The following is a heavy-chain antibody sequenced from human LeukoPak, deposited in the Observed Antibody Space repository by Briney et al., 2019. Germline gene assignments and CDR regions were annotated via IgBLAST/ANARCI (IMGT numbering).Heavy chain of an antibody. Sequence: GRSLRLSCAASGFTFDDYAMHWVRQAPGKGLEWVSGISWNSGSIGYADSVKGRFTISRDNAKNSLYLQMNSLRAEDTALYYCAKDGLWFGEDCYYMDVWGKGTTVTVSS. V-gene: IGHV3-9*01. J-gene: IGHJ6*03. CDR2: ISWNSGSI. D-gene: IGHD3-10*01. CDR3: AKDGLWFGEDCYYMDV. CDR1: GFTFDDYA.